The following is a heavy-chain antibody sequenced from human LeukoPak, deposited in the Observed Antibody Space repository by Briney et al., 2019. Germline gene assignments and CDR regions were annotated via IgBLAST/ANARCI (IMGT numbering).Heavy chain of an antibody. V-gene: IGHV4-39*01. CDR3: ARHASVDGNWPRPLDY. CDR2: IYYSGST. Sequence: SETLSLTCTVSGDSISSSSYYWGWIRQPPGKGLEWIGNIYYSGSTYYNPSLKTRVTISVDTSKNQFSLKLTSVTAADTAVYYCARHASVDGNWPRPLDYWGQGSLVTVSS. J-gene: IGHJ4*02. CDR1: GDSISSSSYY. D-gene: IGHD6-19*01.